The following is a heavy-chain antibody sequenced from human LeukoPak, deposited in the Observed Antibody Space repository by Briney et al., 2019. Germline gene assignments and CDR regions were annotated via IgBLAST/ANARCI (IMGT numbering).Heavy chain of an antibody. CDR1: GFTFSGSA. CDR2: IRSKANSYAT. V-gene: IGHV3-73*01. D-gene: IGHD3-22*01. Sequence: GSLRLSCAASGFTFSGSAMHWVRQASGKGLEWVGRIRSKANSYATAYAASVKGRFTISGDDSKNTAYLQMNSLKTEDTAVYYCTRHLLARYYDSSGYYHYWGQGTLVTVSS. CDR3: TRHLLARYYDSSGYYHY. J-gene: IGHJ4*02.